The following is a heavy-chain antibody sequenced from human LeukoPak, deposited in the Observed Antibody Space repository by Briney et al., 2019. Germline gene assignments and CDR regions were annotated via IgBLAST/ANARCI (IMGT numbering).Heavy chain of an antibody. J-gene: IGHJ6*02. CDR2: INPSGGST. CDR1: GYTFTSYY. CDR3: ARDLLGSYYYDSSGYSRYYYYGMDV. Sequence: ASVTVSCKASGYTFTSYYMHWVRQAPGQGLEWMGIINPSGGSTSYAQKLQGRVTMTRDTSTSTVYMELSSLRSEDTAVYYCARDLLGSYYYDSSGYSRYYYYGMDVWGQGTTVTVSS. D-gene: IGHD3-22*01. V-gene: IGHV1-46*01.